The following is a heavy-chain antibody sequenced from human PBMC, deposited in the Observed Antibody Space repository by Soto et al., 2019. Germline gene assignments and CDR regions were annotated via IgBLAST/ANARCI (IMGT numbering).Heavy chain of an antibody. CDR1: GGSISSSSYY. J-gene: IGHJ3*02. V-gene: IGHV4-39*01. CDR3: ASHIAVAGTNAFDI. D-gene: IGHD6-19*01. CDR2: IYYSGST. Sequence: SETLSLTCTVSGGSISSSSYYWGWIRQPPGKGLEWIGSIYYSGSTYYNPSPKSRVTISVDTSKNQFSLKLSSVTAADTAVYYCASHIAVAGTNAFDIWGQGTMVT.